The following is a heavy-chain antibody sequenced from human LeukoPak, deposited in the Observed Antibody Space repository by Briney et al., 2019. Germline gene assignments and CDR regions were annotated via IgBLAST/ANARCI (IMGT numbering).Heavy chain of an antibody. CDR3: ARSGGSRNGDFWSGYSVRWFDP. CDR1: GGTFSSYA. V-gene: IGHV1-69*06. CDR2: IIPIFGTA. Sequence: SVKVSCKASGGTFSSYAISWVRQAPGQGLEWMGGIIPIFGTANYAQKFQGRVTITADKSTSTAYMELSSLRSEDTAVYYCARSGGSRNGDFWSGYSVRWFDPWGQGTLITVSS. D-gene: IGHD3-3*01. J-gene: IGHJ5*02.